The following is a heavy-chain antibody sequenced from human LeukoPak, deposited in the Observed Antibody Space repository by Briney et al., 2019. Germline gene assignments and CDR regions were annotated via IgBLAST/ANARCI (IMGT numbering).Heavy chain of an antibody. CDR1: GGSFSGYY. V-gene: IGHV4-34*01. J-gene: IGHJ4*02. Sequence: SETLSLTCAVYGGSFSGYYWSWIRQPPGKGLEWIGEINHSGSTNYNPSLKSRVTISVDTSKNQFSLKLSSVTAAGTAVYYCARERATYYYDSSGYYPDYWGQGTLVTVSS. D-gene: IGHD3-22*01. CDR2: INHSGST. CDR3: ARERATYYYDSSGYYPDY.